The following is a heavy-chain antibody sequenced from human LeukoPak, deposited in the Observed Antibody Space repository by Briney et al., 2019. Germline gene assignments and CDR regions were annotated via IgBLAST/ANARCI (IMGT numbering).Heavy chain of an antibody. Sequence: SETLPLTCTVSGGSISSSYWSWIRQPPGKGLEWIGYIFHSGTTNYNPSLKSRVSMSVDTSRNLFSLKLSSVIAADTAVYYCARHKTGAFAGGDAFDIWGQGTMVTVSS. CDR1: GGSISSSY. D-gene: IGHD7-27*01. CDR3: ARHKTGAFAGGDAFDI. J-gene: IGHJ3*02. V-gene: IGHV4-59*08. CDR2: IFHSGTT.